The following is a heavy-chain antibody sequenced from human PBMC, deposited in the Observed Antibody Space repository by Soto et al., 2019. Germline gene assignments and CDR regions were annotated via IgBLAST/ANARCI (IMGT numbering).Heavy chain of an antibody. Sequence: SETLSLTCTVSGDSISSGSSYWGWVRQPPGKGLEWIGSFYYSGNTHYNPPLKSRATISVDTSKNQFSLKLSSVTAADTAVYYCARAVSGLWFGELSGGDDWFDPWGQGTLVTVSS. CDR3: ARAVSGLWFGELSGGDDWFDP. D-gene: IGHD3-10*01. CDR2: FYYSGNT. V-gene: IGHV4-39*07. CDR1: GDSISSGSSY. J-gene: IGHJ5*02.